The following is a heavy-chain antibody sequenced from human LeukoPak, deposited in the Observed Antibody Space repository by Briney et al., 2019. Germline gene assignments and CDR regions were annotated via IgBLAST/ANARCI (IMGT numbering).Heavy chain of an antibody. CDR3: ARGHSKVRGVIAWFDP. CDR2: IYYSGNT. Sequence: PSETLSLTCSVSGDSITSSSYSWGWIRQPPGKGLEWIGGIYYSGNTYYNPSLKIRVIMSVDTSKNQFSLKLSSVTAADTAVYYCARGHSKVRGVIAWFDPWGQGTLVTVSS. J-gene: IGHJ5*02. V-gene: IGHV4-39*07. D-gene: IGHD3-10*01. CDR1: GDSITSSSYS.